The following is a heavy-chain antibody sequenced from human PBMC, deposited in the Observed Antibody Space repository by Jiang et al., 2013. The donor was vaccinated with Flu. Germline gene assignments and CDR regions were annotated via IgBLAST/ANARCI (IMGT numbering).Heavy chain of an antibody. D-gene: IGHD6-19*01. V-gene: IGHV7-4-1*02. CDR3: ARAGRAGSTGWYDYFEY. Sequence: SGSELKKPGASVKVSCKASGYTFTSYAMNWMRQAPGQGLEWMGWINTNTGNPRYGQGFTGRFAFSLDTSVSTAYLEISSLQAEDTAVYYCARAGRAGSTGWYDYFEYWGQGTLVTVSS. CDR2: INTNTGNP. J-gene: IGHJ4*02. CDR1: GYTFTSYA.